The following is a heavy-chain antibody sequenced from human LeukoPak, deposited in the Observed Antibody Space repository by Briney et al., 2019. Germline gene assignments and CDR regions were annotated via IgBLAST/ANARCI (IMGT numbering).Heavy chain of an antibody. Sequence: ASVKVSCKASGYTFTYCSLHWLQQAPGQGLEWMGRIIPILGIANYAQKFQGRVTITADKSTSTAYMELSSLRSEDTAVYYCARGFGSGWFEYYFDYWGQGTLVTVSS. CDR3: ARGFGSGWFEYYFDY. CDR2: IIPILGIA. CDR1: GYTFTYCS. V-gene: IGHV1-69*04. D-gene: IGHD6-19*01. J-gene: IGHJ4*02.